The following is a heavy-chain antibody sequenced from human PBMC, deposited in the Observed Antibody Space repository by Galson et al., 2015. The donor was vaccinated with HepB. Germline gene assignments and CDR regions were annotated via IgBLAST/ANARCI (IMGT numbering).Heavy chain of an antibody. D-gene: IGHD1-26*01. Sequence: SVKVSCKASGYTFTRFGITWVRQAPGQALEWMGWISTYNGNTNYAQKFRDRITMITDTSTSTAFMELRSLTSDDTAVYFCARVGVTGSYFNDIWGQGTLVAASS. V-gene: IGHV1-18*01. J-gene: IGHJ4*02. CDR1: GYTFTRFG. CDR3: ARVGVTGSYFNDI. CDR2: ISTYNGNT.